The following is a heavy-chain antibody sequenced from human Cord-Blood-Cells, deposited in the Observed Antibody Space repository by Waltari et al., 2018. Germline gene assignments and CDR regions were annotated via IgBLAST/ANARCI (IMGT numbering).Heavy chain of an antibody. Sequence: QVQLQESGPGLVKPSETLSLPRAVSGGSISIHDWGWIRNPPGTGLEWIGYIYYSGSTNYNPSLKSRVTISVDTSKNQFSLKLSSVTAADTAVYYCARDSPAVAHYSAFDIWGQGTMVTVSS. CDR1: GGSISIHD. D-gene: IGHD1-26*01. CDR3: ARDSPAVAHYSAFDI. CDR2: IYYSGST. V-gene: IGHV4-59*11. J-gene: IGHJ3*02.